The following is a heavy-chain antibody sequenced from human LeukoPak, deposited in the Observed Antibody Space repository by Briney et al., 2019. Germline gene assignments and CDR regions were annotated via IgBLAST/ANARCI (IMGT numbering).Heavy chain of an antibody. Sequence: GGSLRLSCAASGFTFSSYWMSWVRQVPGKGLEWVANIKQDGSEKYYVDSVKGRFTISRDNARNSLYLQMNSLRAEDTAVYYCAKIPYGDYLLDYYYYMDVWGKGTTVTISS. V-gene: IGHV3-7*01. D-gene: IGHD4-17*01. CDR3: AKIPYGDYLLDYYYYMDV. CDR2: IKQDGSEK. CDR1: GFTFSSYW. J-gene: IGHJ6*03.